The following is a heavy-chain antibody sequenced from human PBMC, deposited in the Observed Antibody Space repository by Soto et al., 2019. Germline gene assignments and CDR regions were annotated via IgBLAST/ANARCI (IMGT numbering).Heavy chain of an antibody. CDR1: GFTFSDYS. CDR2: ISFSSSTI. V-gene: IGHV3-48*02. CDR3: ARGGVVVAAPTA. Sequence: PGGSLRLSCAASGFTFSDYSMYWVRQAPGKGLEWVSYISFSSSTIYYADSVKGRFTISRDNAKNSLSLQMNSLRDEDTAVYYCARGGVVVAAPTAWGQGTLVTVSS. D-gene: IGHD2-15*01. J-gene: IGHJ5*02.